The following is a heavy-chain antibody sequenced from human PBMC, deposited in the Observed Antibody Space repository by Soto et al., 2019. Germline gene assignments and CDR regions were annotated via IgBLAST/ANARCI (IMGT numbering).Heavy chain of an antibody. CDR2: IWYDGSNK. V-gene: IGHV3-33*08. Sequence: GGSLRLSCAASGFTFSSYGMHWVRQAPGKGLEWVAVIWYDGSNKYDADSVKGRFTISRDNSKNTLYLQMNSLRAEDTAVYYCARDPLNCSSTSCYYMDVWGKGTTVTVSS. CDR1: GFTFSSYG. J-gene: IGHJ6*03. D-gene: IGHD2-2*01. CDR3: ARDPLNCSSTSCYYMDV.